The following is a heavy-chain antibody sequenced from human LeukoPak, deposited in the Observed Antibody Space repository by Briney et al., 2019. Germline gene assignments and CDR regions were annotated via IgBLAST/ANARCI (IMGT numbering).Heavy chain of an antibody. V-gene: IGHV1-3*01. D-gene: IGHD5-12*01. J-gene: IGHJ4*02. CDR2: INAGNGNT. CDR1: GYTFTSYA. CDR3: ARDKYSGYAARGGFDY. Sequence: ASVKVSCKASGYTFTSYAMHWVRQAPGQRLECMGWINAGNGNTKYSQKFQGRVTITRDTSASTAYMELSSLRSEDTAVYYCARDKYSGYAARGGFDYWGQGTLVTVSS.